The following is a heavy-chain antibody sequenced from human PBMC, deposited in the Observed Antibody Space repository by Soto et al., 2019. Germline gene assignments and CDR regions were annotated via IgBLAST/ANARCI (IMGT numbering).Heavy chain of an antibody. CDR3: AKDGGADGYFGNWLDP. J-gene: IGHJ5*02. CDR2: IIPIFGTT. CDR1: GGTFSNYA. D-gene: IGHD5-12*01. Sequence: QVHLVQSGAEVKKPGSSVNVSCKASGGTFSNYAITWVRQALGQGLEWVGRIIPIFGTTNVAQKFQGRVTITADESTTTAYMDLSGLRSDDTAVYYCAKDGGADGYFGNWLDPWGQGTLVTVSS. V-gene: IGHV1-69*15.